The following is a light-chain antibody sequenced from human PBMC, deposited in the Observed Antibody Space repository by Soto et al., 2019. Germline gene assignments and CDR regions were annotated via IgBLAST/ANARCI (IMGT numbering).Light chain of an antibody. CDR3: CSYAGRAYV. CDR2: EVS. J-gene: IGLJ1*01. CDR1: SIDVGSYNL. Sequence: QSLLTQPASVSGSPGQSITISCPGTSIDVGSYNLVSWYQQHPGKAPKLMIYEVSKRPSGVSSRFSGSKSGNTASLTISGLQAEDEADYYCCSYAGRAYVFGTGTKVTVL. V-gene: IGLV2-23*02.